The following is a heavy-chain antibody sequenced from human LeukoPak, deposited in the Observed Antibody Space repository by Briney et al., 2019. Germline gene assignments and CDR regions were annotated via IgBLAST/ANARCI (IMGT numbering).Heavy chain of an antibody. Sequence: ASVKVSCKVCGYTLTELSMHWVRQAPGKGLEWMGGFDPEDGETIYAQKFQGRVTMTEDTSTDTAYMELSSLRSEDTAVYYCATAPGGYYYYGMDVWGQGTTVTVSS. D-gene: IGHD3-10*01. V-gene: IGHV1-24*01. CDR1: GYTLTELS. CDR2: FDPEDGET. CDR3: ATAPGGYYYYGMDV. J-gene: IGHJ6*02.